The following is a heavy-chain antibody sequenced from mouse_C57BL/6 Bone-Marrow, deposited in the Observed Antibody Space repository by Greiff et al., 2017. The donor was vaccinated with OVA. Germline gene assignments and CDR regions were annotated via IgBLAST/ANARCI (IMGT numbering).Heavy chain of an antibody. CDR1: GFTFSDYG. Sequence: EVMLVESGGGLVKPGGSLKLSCAASGFTFSDYGMHWVRQAPEKGLEWVAYISSGSSTIYYADTVKGRFTISRDNDKNTLFLQMTSLRSGDTAMYYCASGYYGYDLGAMDYWGQGTSLTVSS. CDR2: ISSGSSTI. D-gene: IGHD2-2*01. J-gene: IGHJ4*01. V-gene: IGHV5-17*01. CDR3: ASGYYGYDLGAMDY.